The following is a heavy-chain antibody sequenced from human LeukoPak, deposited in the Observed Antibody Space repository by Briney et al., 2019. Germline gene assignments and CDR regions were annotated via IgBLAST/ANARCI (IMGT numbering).Heavy chain of an antibody. Sequence: SVKVSCKASGGTFSSYAISWVRQAPGQGLEWMGRIIPILGIANYAQKFQGRVTITADKSTSTAYMELSSLRSEDTAVYYCARGSSGRDYYYYGMDVWGQGTTVTVSS. CDR1: GGTFSSYA. J-gene: IGHJ6*02. D-gene: IGHD3-10*01. CDR2: IIPILGIA. V-gene: IGHV1-69*04. CDR3: ARGSSGRDYYYYGMDV.